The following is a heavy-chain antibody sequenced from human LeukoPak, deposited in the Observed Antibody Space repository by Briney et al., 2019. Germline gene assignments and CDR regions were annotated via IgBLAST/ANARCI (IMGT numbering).Heavy chain of an antibody. CDR2: ITPSGGST. CDR3: ARDPRPSYESGGYYYPGDY. CDR1: GYTFTSYY. D-gene: IGHD3-22*01. V-gene: IGHV1-46*01. Sequence: GASVKVSCKASGYTFTSYYMHWVRQAPGQGLEWMAIITPSGGSTSYAQKFQGRGTMTRDTSTSTVYMELSSLRSEDTAVYYCARDPRPSYESGGYYYPGDYWGQGTLVTVSS. J-gene: IGHJ4*02.